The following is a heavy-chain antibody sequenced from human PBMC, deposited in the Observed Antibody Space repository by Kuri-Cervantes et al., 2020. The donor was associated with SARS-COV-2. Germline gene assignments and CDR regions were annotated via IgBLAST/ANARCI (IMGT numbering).Heavy chain of an antibody. D-gene: IGHD3-10*01. V-gene: IGHV4-59*11. J-gene: IGHJ3*02. CDR2: TYNSGST. Sequence: GSLRLSCIVSGDSITNHFWSWIRQPPGKGLEWLGYTYNSGSTHYNTSLKSRITISVDTSKNHFSLKLTSLTAADTAVYYCATHAREGPNRGVNDDAFDIWGQGTMVTVSS. CDR1: GDSITNHF. CDR3: ATHAREGPNRGVNDDAFDI.